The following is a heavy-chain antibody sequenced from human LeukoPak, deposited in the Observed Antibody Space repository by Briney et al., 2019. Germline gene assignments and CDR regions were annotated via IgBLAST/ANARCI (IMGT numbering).Heavy chain of an antibody. D-gene: IGHD3-10*02. CDR1: GLTFSSYS. CDR2: ISSSGSTI. Sequence: GGSLRLSCAASGLTFSSYSMNWVRQAPGKGLEWVSYISSSGSTIYYADSVKGRFTISRDNAKNSLYLQMNSLRAEDTAVYYCAELGITMIGAVWGKGTTVTISS. V-gene: IGHV3-48*04. CDR3: AELGITMIGAV. J-gene: IGHJ6*04.